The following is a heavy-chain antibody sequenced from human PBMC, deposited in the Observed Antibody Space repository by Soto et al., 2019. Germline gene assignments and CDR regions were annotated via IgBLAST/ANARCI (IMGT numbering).Heavy chain of an antibody. CDR1: GGSFSGYY. Sequence: SETLSLTCAVYGGSFSGYYWSWIRQPPGKGLEWIGEINHSVSTNYIPSLKSRVTISVDTSKNQFSLKLNSVTAADTAVYFCARAYYYDGSVYLDYWGQGTLVTVSS. CDR3: ARAYYYDGSVYLDY. D-gene: IGHD3-22*01. V-gene: IGHV4-34*01. CDR2: INHSVST. J-gene: IGHJ4*02.